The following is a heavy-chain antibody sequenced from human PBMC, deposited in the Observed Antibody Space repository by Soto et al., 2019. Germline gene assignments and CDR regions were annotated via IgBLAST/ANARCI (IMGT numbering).Heavy chain of an antibody. J-gene: IGHJ4*02. D-gene: IGHD2-2*01. CDR1: GFTFNNHA. CDR2: ISGSGDSP. Sequence: GGSLRLSCAASGFTFNNHAMTWVRQAPGKGLEWVSAISGSGDSPYYADSVEGRFTISRDNFNNILYLQMNSLRADDTAVYYCAKYLTGPNSPFNYWGQGTLVTVSS. CDR3: AKYLTGPNSPFNY. V-gene: IGHV3-23*01.